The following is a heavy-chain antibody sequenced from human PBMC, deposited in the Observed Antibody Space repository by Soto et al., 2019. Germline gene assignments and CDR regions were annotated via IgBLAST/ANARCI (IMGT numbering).Heavy chain of an antibody. D-gene: IGHD3-9*01. Sequence: GASVKVSCKASGGTFSSYAISWVRQAPGQGLEWMGGIIPIFGTANYAQKFQGRVTITVDKSTSTAYMELSSLRSEDTAVYYCASLFDWLQSYYYYYGMDVWGQGTTVTVSS. CDR3: ASLFDWLQSYYYYYGMDV. V-gene: IGHV1-69*06. CDR2: IIPIFGTA. CDR1: GGTFSSYA. J-gene: IGHJ6*02.